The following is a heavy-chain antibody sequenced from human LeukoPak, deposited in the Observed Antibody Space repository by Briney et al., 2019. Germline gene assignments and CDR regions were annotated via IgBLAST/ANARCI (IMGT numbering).Heavy chain of an antibody. CDR1: GYTLTELS. CDR3: ATFSDYGDYHFAY. Sequence: ASVKVSCKVSGYTLTELSMHWVRQAPGKGLEWMGGFDPEEGETIYAQKFQGRVTMTEDTSTDTAYMELSSLKSEDTAVYYCATFSDYGDYHFAYWGQGTLVTVSS. D-gene: IGHD4-17*01. CDR2: FDPEEGET. J-gene: IGHJ4*02. V-gene: IGHV1-24*01.